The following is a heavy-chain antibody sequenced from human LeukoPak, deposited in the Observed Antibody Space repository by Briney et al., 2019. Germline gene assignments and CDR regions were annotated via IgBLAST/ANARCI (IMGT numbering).Heavy chain of an antibody. CDR1: GGTFSSYA. D-gene: IGHD6-19*01. V-gene: IGHV1-69*13. CDR3: ARQGTYSSAIGMGY. Sequence: SVTVSCKASGGTFSSYAIGWVRQAPGQGLEWMGGIIPIFGTANYAQKFQGRVTITADESTSTAYMELSSLRSEDTAVYYCARQGTYSSAIGMGYWGQGTLVTVSS. J-gene: IGHJ4*02. CDR2: IIPIFGTA.